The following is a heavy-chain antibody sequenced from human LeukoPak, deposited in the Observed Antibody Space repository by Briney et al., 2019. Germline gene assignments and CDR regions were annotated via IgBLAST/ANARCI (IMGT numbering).Heavy chain of an antibody. D-gene: IGHD3-22*01. CDR2: INHSGST. CDR1: GGSFSGYY. V-gene: IGHV4-34*01. CDR3: VSAYYYDSSGYPVGAFDI. Sequence: KTSETLSLTCAVYGGSFSGYYWSWIRQPPGKGLEWIGEINHSGSTNYNPSLKSRVTISVDTSKNQFSLKLSSVTAADTAVYYCVSAYYYDSSGYPVGAFDIWGQGTMVTVSS. J-gene: IGHJ3*02.